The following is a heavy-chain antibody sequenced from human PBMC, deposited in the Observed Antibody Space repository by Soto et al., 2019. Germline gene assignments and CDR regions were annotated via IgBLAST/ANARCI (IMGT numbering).Heavy chain of an antibody. V-gene: IGHV4-39*01. Sequence: SETLSLTCTVSGGSISSGVYYWSWIRQHPGKGLEWIGTIYYSGITYYNPSLKSRVTISVDTSKNQFSLKLSSVTATDTAMYYCARLDRSCSGGSCYSGHFDYWGQGTLVTVSS. J-gene: IGHJ4*02. CDR2: IYYSGIT. D-gene: IGHD2-15*01. CDR1: GGSISSGVYY. CDR3: ARLDRSCSGGSCYSGHFDY.